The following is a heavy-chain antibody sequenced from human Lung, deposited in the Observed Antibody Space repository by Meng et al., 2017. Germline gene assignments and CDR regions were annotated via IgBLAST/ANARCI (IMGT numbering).Heavy chain of an antibody. V-gene: IGHV1-69*04. CDR1: GGTFTTYT. J-gene: IGHJ4*02. Sequence: QVQLVQSGAEVKKPGSSVTVSCKASGGTFTTYTFNWVRQAPGHGLDWMGKIIPVLGIANYAQKFQGRVTITADKSTSTAYMELSSLTHDDTAIYFCATEYCGSTSCYVDFWGQGTLVTVSS. CDR3: ATEYCGSTSCYVDF. D-gene: IGHD2-2*01. CDR2: IIPVLGIA.